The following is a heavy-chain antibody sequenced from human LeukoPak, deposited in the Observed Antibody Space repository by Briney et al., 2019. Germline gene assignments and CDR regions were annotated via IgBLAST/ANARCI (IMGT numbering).Heavy chain of an antibody. D-gene: IGHD3-22*01. CDR1: GYNFDTSW. CDR3: AASLQVSGSLRHFDY. V-gene: IGHV5-51*01. CDR2: IYLGDSDT. J-gene: IGHJ4*02. Sequence: GESLKISCMGSGYNFDTSWIAWVRQMPGKGLEWMGVIYLGDSDTTYSPSFQGQVTISADKSISTAYLQWTTLRASDTAMYYCAASLQVSGSLRHFDYWGQGTLVTVSS.